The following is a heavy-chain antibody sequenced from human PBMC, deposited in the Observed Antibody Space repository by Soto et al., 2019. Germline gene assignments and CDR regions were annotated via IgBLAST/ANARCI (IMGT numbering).Heavy chain of an antibody. CDR1: GYTFTGYY. CDR3: AREEAGYGSAGYY. Sequence: VASVKVSCKASGYTFTGYYMHWVRQAPGQGLEWMGWINPNSGGTNYAQKFQGRVTITRDTSISTAYMELSRLRSDDTAVYYCAREEAGYGSAGYYWGQGTLVTVSS. CDR2: INPNSGGT. D-gene: IGHD3-9*01. J-gene: IGHJ4*02. V-gene: IGHV1-2*02.